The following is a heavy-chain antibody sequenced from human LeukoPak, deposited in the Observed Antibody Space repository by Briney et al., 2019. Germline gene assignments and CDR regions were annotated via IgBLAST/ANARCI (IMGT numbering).Heavy chain of an antibody. J-gene: IGHJ4*02. CDR2: IWYDGSNK. Sequence: GGSLRLSCAASGFTFSSYGMHWVHQAPGKGLEWVAVIWYDGSNKYYADSVKGRFTISRDNSKNTLYLQMNSLRAEDTAVYYCASSYCSSTSCYDLDYWGQGTLVTVPS. D-gene: IGHD2-2*01. CDR3: ASSYCSSTSCYDLDY. V-gene: IGHV3-33*01. CDR1: GFTFSSYG.